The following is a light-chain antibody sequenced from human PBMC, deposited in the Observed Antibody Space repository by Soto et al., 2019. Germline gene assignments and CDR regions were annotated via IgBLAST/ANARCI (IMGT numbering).Light chain of an antibody. CDR1: QGISNW. V-gene: IGKV1-39*01. J-gene: IGKJ5*01. Sequence: DIQMTQSPSTLSASIGDTVTVACRASQGISNWLAWYQQKPGKAPKLLIYAAFSLQSGVPSRFSGSGSGTDFTLTISSLQPEDFATYYCQQSYTTPITFGQGTRMEIK. CDR2: AAF. CDR3: QQSYTTPIT.